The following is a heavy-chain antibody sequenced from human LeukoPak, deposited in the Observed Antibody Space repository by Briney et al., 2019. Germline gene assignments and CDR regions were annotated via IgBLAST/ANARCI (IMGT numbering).Heavy chain of an antibody. CDR2: IYYSGST. CDR1: GGSIRSSDYY. Sequence: SETLSLTCTVSGGSIRSSDYYWSWIRQPPGKGLEWIGYIYYSGSTNYNPSLKSRVTISVDTSKNQFSLKLSSVTAADTAVYYCARGDDFWSGYQFDYWGQGTLVTVSS. V-gene: IGHV4-61*08. CDR3: ARGDDFWSGYQFDY. J-gene: IGHJ4*02. D-gene: IGHD3-3*01.